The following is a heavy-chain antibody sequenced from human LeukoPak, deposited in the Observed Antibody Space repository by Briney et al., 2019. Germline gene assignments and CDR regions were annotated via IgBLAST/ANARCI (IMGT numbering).Heavy chain of an antibody. CDR1: GFTFSSYD. J-gene: IGHJ6*02. D-gene: IGHD6-13*01. CDR2: IGVAGDT. Sequence: GGSLRLSCAASGFTFSSYDMHWVRQATGKGLEWVSAIGVAGDTYYPGSVKGRFTISRENAKNSLYLQMNSLRAGDTAVYYCARVAATAGPGYYGMDVWGQGTTVTVSS. V-gene: IGHV3-13*01. CDR3: ARVAATAGPGYYGMDV.